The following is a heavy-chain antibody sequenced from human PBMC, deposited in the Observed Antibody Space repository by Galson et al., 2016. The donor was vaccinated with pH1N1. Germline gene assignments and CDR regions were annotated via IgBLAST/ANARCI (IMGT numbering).Heavy chain of an antibody. V-gene: IGHV3-15*01. CDR2: IKSTTDGGTI. CDR1: SFSNTW. Sequence: SFSNTWMNWVRQAPGKGLEWVGRIKSTTDGGTIDYAAPVKGRFTISRDDSKNALYLQMNSLKTEDTAVYYCTTDSTPHSDSSSCFGYCGQGTLVPVSS. CDR3: TTDSTPHSDSSSCFGY. J-gene: IGHJ4*02. D-gene: IGHD6-6*01.